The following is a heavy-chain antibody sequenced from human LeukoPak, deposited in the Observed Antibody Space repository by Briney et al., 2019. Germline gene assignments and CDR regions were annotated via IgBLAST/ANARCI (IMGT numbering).Heavy chain of an antibody. D-gene: IGHD2-2*01. Sequence: GGSLRLSCAASGFTCSSYAMSWVRQAPGKGLEWVSAISGSGGSTYYAASVKGRFTISRHNSKNTLYLHMNSIRAEDTAVYYCAKDIVVVPAAHTTFDYWGQGRLVTVCS. J-gene: IGHJ4*02. CDR3: AKDIVVVPAAHTTFDY. CDR2: ISGSGGST. CDR1: GFTCSSYA. V-gene: IGHV3-23*01.